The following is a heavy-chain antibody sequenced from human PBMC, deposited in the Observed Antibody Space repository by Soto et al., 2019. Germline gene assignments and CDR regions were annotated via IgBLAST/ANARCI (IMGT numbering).Heavy chain of an antibody. CDR2: IYYSGST. CDR1: GVSISSYY. J-gene: IGHJ6*02. CDR3: GREVEWFGELFSKNYYYGMDV. D-gene: IGHD3-10*01. V-gene: IGHV4-59*01. Sequence: SETLSLTCTVSGVSISSYYWSWIRQPPGKGLEWIGYIYYSGSTNYNPSLKSRVTISVDTSKNQFSLKLSSVTAADTAVYYCGREVEWFGELFSKNYYYGMDVWGQGTTVTVSS.